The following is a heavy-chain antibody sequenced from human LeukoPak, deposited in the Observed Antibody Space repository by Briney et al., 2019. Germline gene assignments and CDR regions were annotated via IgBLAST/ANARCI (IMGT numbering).Heavy chain of an antibody. V-gene: IGHV3-30*18. Sequence: GRSLRLSCAASGFTFSSYDMHWVRQAPGKGLEWVTVISYDGSNRYYGDSVKGRFTISRDNSKNTLYLKMNSLRAEDTAVYYCAKEGSNGDFDYWGQGTLVTVSS. CDR1: GFTFSSYD. J-gene: IGHJ4*02. CDR3: AKEGSNGDFDY. CDR2: ISYDGSNR. D-gene: IGHD1-26*01.